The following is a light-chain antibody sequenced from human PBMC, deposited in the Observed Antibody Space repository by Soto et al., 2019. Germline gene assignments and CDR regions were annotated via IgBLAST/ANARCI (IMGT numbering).Light chain of an antibody. CDR1: QTIGSL. J-gene: IGKJ1*01. CDR3: QHYNSWA. Sequence: DVQMTQSPSTLSASVGDRVTITCRASQTIGSLLAWYQQKPGKAPNLLIHMASSLQSGVPSTFSRSGSGTEFTLTITGLQSYDFATYFCQHYNSWAFGQGTKVEI. V-gene: IGKV1-5*03. CDR2: MAS.